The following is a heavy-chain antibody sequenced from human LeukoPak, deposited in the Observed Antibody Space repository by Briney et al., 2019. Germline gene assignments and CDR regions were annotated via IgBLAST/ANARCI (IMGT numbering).Heavy chain of an antibody. V-gene: IGHV3-23*01. J-gene: IGHJ4*02. CDR2: ISGSGGST. Sequence: GGSLRLSCAASGFTFSSYAMSWVRQAPGKGLEWVSAISGSGGSTYYADSVKGRFTISRDNSKNTLYLQMNSLRAEDTAVYYCVKVRGHYYDSSGYSTDWGQGTLVTVSS. D-gene: IGHD3-22*01. CDR1: GFTFSSYA. CDR3: VKVRGHYYDSSGYSTD.